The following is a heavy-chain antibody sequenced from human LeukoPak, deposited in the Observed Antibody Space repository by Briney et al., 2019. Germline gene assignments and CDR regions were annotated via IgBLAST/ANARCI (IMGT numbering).Heavy chain of an antibody. Sequence: GRSLRLSCAASGFTFSSYGMPWVRQAPGKGLEWVAVISYDGSNKYYADSVKGRFTISRDNSKNTLYLQMNSLRAEDTAVYYCAKDGSSSWHYYFDYWGQGTLVTVSS. CDR2: ISYDGSNK. D-gene: IGHD6-13*01. V-gene: IGHV3-30*18. J-gene: IGHJ4*02. CDR3: AKDGSSSWHYYFDY. CDR1: GFTFSSYG.